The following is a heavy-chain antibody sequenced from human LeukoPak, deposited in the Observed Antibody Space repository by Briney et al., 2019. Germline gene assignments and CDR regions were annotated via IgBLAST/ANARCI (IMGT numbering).Heavy chain of an antibody. D-gene: IGHD5-12*01. V-gene: IGHV3-53*05. J-gene: IGHJ6*02. Sequence: GGSLRLSCAASGFTVSSNYMSWVRQAPGKGLEWVSVTYSGGSTYYADSVKGRFTISRDNSKNTLYLQMNSLRAEDTAVYYCARGYSGYVDYYYGMDVWGQGTTVTVSS. CDR2: TYSGGST. CDR3: ARGYSGYVDYYYGMDV. CDR1: GFTVSSNY.